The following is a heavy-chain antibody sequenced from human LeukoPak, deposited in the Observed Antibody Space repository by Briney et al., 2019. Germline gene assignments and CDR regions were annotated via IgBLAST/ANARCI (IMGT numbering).Heavy chain of an antibody. D-gene: IGHD6-6*01. Sequence: SETLSLTCTVSGGSISSYYWSWIRQPPGKGLEWIGYIYYSGSTNYNPSLKSRVTISVDTSKNQFSLKLSSVTAADTAVYYCARGRAARRMLKGGYNWFDPWGQGTLVTVSS. V-gene: IGHV4-59*12. CDR1: GGSISSYY. CDR3: ARGRAARRMLKGGYNWFDP. CDR2: IYYSGST. J-gene: IGHJ5*02.